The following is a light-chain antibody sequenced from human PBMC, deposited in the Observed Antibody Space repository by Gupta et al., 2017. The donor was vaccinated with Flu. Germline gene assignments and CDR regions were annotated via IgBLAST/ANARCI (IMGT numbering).Light chain of an antibody. CDR2: GNN. CDR1: TSNIGANF. CDR3: AAWDDRLSGYEV. J-gene: IGLJ2*01. Sequence: QSMLTQPPSASGAPGQTVNISCSGATSNIGANFVACYQQLPGMAPRLLLYGNNQRPSWVPDRFSVSKSGSSASLVIGGLRSEDEGRYYCAAWDDRLSGYEVFGGGTKLTVL. V-gene: IGLV1-47*01.